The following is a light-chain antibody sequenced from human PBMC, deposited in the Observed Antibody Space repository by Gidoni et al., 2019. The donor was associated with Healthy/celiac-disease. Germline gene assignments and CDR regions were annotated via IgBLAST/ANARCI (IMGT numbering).Light chain of an antibody. Sequence: IHLTQSPSILSASVRDRVTITCRASQGISSYLAWYQQKPGKAPKLLIYAASTLQSGVPSRFSGSGSGTEFTLTISSLQPEDFATYYCQQLNSYPPWTFGQGTKVEIK. V-gene: IGKV1-9*01. CDR3: QQLNSYPPWT. J-gene: IGKJ1*01. CDR2: AAS. CDR1: QGISSY.